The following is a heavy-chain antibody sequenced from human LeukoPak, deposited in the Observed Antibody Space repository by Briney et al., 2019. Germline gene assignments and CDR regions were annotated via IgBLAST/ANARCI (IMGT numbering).Heavy chain of an antibody. Sequence: ASVEVSCKASGYTFTSYDINWVRQATGQGLEWMGWMNPNSGNTGYAQKFQGRVTMTRNTSISTAYMELSSLRSEDTAVYYCARLYCSSTSCYFSRYHNWFDPWGQGTLVTVSS. J-gene: IGHJ5*02. V-gene: IGHV1-8*01. CDR3: ARLYCSSTSCYFSRYHNWFDP. CDR1: GYTFTSYD. CDR2: MNPNSGNT. D-gene: IGHD2-2*01.